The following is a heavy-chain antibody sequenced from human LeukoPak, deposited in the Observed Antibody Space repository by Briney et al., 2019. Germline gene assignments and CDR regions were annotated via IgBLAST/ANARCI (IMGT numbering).Heavy chain of an antibody. CDR1: GGSISSYY. J-gene: IGHJ4*02. D-gene: IGHD3-22*01. CDR2: IYYGGST. Sequence: SETLSLTCTVSGGSISSYYWSWIRQPPGKGLEWIGYIYYGGSTDYNPSLKSRVTISKDTSKTQFSLRLSSVTASDTAVYYCARARLDSSGRFDYWGQGTLVTVSS. CDR3: ARARLDSSGRFDY. V-gene: IGHV4-59*01.